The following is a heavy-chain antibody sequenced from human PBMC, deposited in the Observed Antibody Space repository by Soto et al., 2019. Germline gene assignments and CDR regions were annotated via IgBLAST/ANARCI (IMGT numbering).Heavy chain of an antibody. Sequence: ASVKVSCKVSGYTLTELSMHWVRQAPGKGLEWMGGFDPEDGETIYAQKFQGRVTMTEDTSTDTDYMELSSLRSEDTAVYYCATNVRYFDWTIDYWGQGTLVTVSS. D-gene: IGHD3-9*01. CDR2: FDPEDGET. J-gene: IGHJ4*02. CDR1: GYTLTELS. V-gene: IGHV1-24*01. CDR3: ATNVRYFDWTIDY.